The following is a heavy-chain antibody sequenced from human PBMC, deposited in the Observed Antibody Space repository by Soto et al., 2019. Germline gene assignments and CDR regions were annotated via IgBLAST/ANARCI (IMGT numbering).Heavy chain of an antibody. CDR1: GGTFSSYA. CDR2: IIPIFGTA. J-gene: IGHJ5*02. Sequence: SVKVSCKASGGTFSSYAISWVRQAPGQGLEWMGGIIPIFGTANYARKFQGRVTITADKSTSTAYMELSSLRSEDTAVYYCARDDVDTVPAGWFDPWGQGTLVTVSS. CDR3: ARDDVDTVPAGWFDP. V-gene: IGHV1-69*06. D-gene: IGHD5-18*01.